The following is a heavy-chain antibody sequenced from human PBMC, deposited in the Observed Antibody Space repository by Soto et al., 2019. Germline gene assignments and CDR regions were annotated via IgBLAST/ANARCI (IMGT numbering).Heavy chain of an antibody. Sequence: SETLSLTCAVYGGSFSGYYWSWIRQPPGKGLEWIGEINHSGSTNYNPSLKSRVTISVDTSKNQFSLKLSSVTAADTAVYYCARGGAGYSSSWYRRYYFDYWGQGTLVTVSS. V-gene: IGHV4-34*01. CDR3: ARGGAGYSSSWYRRYYFDY. J-gene: IGHJ4*02. CDR2: INHSGST. CDR1: GGSFSGYY. D-gene: IGHD6-13*01.